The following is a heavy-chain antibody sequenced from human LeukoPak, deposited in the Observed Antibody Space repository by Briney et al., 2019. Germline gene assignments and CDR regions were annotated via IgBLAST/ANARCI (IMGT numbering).Heavy chain of an antibody. Sequence: SETLSLTCTVSGGSISSYCWSWIRQPPGEGLEWIGYIYYSGSTNYNPYLTSRDTLSVYTSKNQFSLKLSSVTAAETGVYYCARAVDYWSGSLYYYYGMGVWDQGTTVTVSS. CDR3: ARAVDYWSGSLYYYYGMGV. CDR1: GGSISSYC. D-gene: IGHD3-3*01. CDR2: IYYSGST. V-gene: IGHV4-59*01. J-gene: IGHJ6*02.